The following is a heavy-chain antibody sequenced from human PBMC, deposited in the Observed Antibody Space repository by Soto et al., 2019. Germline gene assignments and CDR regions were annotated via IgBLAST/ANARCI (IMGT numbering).Heavy chain of an antibody. Sequence: PGESLKISCKGSGYSFTSYWIAWVRQMPGKGLEWMAIINPGDSETKYSPSFQGQVTISADKSINTAYLQWSSLKASDTAVYYCARGRKQLVGGAAFFDYWGQGTLVTVSS. J-gene: IGHJ4*02. CDR1: GYSFTSYW. CDR3: ARGRKQLVGGAAFFDY. V-gene: IGHV5-51*01. CDR2: INPGDSET. D-gene: IGHD6-6*01.